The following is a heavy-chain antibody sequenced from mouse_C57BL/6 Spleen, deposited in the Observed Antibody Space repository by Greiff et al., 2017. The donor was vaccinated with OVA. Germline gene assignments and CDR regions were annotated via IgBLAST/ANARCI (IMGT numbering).Heavy chain of an antibody. CDR2: IHPNSGST. V-gene: IGHV1-64*01. J-gene: IGHJ4*01. CDR1: GYTFTSYW. D-gene: IGHD1-1*01. Sequence: QVQLQQPGAELVKPGASVKLSCKASGYTFTSYWMHWVKQRPGQGLEWIGMIHPNSGSTNYNEKFKSKATLTVDKSSSTAYMQLSSLTSEDSAVYYCARDSYYYGSSYGYAMDYWGQGTSVTVSS. CDR3: ARDSYYYGSSYGYAMDY.